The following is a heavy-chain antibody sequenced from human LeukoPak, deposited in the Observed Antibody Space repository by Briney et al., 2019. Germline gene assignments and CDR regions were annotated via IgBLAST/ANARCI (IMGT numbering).Heavy chain of an antibody. V-gene: IGHV3-20*04. CDR2: INWNGGST. J-gene: IGHJ4*02. CDR1: GFTFDNYG. Sequence: PGGSLRLPCAASGFTFDNYGMSWVRQAPGKGLEWVSGINWNGGSTGYADSVKGRFTISRDNAKNSLYLQMNSLRAEDTALYYCARLIEMATGGFFDYWGQGTLVTVSS. D-gene: IGHD5-24*01. CDR3: ARLIEMATGGFFDY.